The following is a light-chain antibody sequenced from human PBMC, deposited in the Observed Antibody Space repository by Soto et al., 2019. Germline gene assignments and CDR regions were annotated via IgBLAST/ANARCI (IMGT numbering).Light chain of an antibody. V-gene: IGKV3-11*01. Sequence: EIVLTQSPATLSLSPGERATLSCRASQSVSSYLAWYQQKPGQAPRLLIYDASNRATGIPARFSGSGSGTDFTLTISSLEPEDFAVXYCQQRSNWPWTFGQGTKV. J-gene: IGKJ1*01. CDR1: QSVSSY. CDR3: QQRSNWPWT. CDR2: DAS.